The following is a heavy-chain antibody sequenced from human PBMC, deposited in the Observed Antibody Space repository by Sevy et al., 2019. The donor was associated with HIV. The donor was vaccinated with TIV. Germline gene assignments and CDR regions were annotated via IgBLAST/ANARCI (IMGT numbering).Heavy chain of an antibody. CDR2: ISYDGSNK. J-gene: IGHJ6*02. Sequence: GGSLRLSCAASGFTFSSYAMHWVRQAPGKGLEWVAVISYDGSNKYYADSVKGRFTISRDNSKNTLYLQMNSLRAEDTAVYYCARETASGWLHFPNYYYGMDVWGQGTTVTVSS. CDR1: GFTFSSYA. V-gene: IGHV3-30-3*01. CDR3: ARETASGWLHFPNYYYGMDV. D-gene: IGHD6-19*01.